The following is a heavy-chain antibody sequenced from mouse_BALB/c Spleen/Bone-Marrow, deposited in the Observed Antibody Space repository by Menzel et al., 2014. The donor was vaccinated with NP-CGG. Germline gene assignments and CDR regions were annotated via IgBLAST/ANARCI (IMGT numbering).Heavy chain of an antibody. Sequence: EVKLVESGGGLVKPGGSLKLSCAASGLTFSSYAMSWVRQTPEKRLEWVATISSGGSYTYYPDSVKGRFTISRDNAKNTLYLQMSSLRSEDTAMYYCARRGYGNYVGYAMDYWGQGTSVTVS. CDR1: GLTFSSYA. D-gene: IGHD2-10*02. J-gene: IGHJ4*01. CDR2: ISSGGSYT. V-gene: IGHV5-9-1*01. CDR3: ARRGYGNYVGYAMDY.